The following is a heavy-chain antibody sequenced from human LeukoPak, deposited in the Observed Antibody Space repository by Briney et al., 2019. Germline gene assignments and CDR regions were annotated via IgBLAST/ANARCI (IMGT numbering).Heavy chain of an antibody. CDR2: IHLSGVT. CDR3: ARVISSGWRQMDL. V-gene: IGHV4-4*02. CDR1: DFIVSSNY. D-gene: IGHD6-19*01. J-gene: IGHJ5*02. Sequence: TGGSLRLSCAASDFIVSSNYMSWVRQPPGKGLEWIGEIHLSGVTNYNPSLESRVTMSIDKSKNQLSLNLMSVTAADTAVYYCARVISSGWRQMDLWGQGTLVTVSS.